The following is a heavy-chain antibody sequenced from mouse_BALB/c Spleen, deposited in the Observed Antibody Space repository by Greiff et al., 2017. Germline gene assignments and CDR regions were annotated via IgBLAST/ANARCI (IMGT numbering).Heavy chain of an antibody. V-gene: IGHV1-80*01. D-gene: IGHD1-1*01. Sequence: VQLQQSGAELVRPGSSVKISCKASGYAFSSYWMNWVKQRPGQGLEWIGQIYPGDGDTNYNGKFKSKATLTVDKSSSTAYMQLSSLTSEDSAVYYCAPNYYGSPWFAYWGQGTLVTVSA. CDR2: IYPGDGDT. J-gene: IGHJ3*01. CDR3: APNYYGSPWFAY. CDR1: GYAFSSYW.